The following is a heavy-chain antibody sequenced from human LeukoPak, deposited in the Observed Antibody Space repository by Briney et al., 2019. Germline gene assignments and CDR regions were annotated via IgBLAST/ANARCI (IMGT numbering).Heavy chain of an antibody. Sequence: GGSPRLSCAASGFTFSSYSMNWVRQAPGKGLEWVSSISSSSSYIYYADSVKGRFTISRDNAKNSLYLQMNSLRAEDTAVYYCARGPALREWFGELLGTYYYDSSGVYGMDVWGQGTTVTVSS. J-gene: IGHJ6*02. CDR2: ISSSSSYI. V-gene: IGHV3-21*01. D-gene: IGHD3-22*01. CDR1: GFTFSSYS. CDR3: ARGPALREWFGELLGTYYYDSSGVYGMDV.